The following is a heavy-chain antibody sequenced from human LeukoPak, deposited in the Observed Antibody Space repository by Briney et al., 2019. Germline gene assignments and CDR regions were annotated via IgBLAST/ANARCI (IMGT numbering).Heavy chain of an antibody. CDR1: GFTFSSYG. J-gene: IGHJ4*02. D-gene: IGHD5-24*01. Sequence: GGSLRLSCAASGFTFSSYGMHWVRQAPGKGLEWVAVIWYDGSNKYYADSVKGRFTISRDNSKNTLYLQMNSLRAEDTAVYYCARDGVIDGYNYYFDCWGQGTLVTVSS. V-gene: IGHV3-33*01. CDR3: ARDGVIDGYNYYFDC. CDR2: IWYDGSNK.